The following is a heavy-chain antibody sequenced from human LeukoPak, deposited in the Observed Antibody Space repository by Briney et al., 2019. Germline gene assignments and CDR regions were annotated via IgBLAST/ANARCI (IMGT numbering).Heavy chain of an antibody. J-gene: IGHJ3*02. Sequence: PSETLSLTCAVYGGSFSGYYWSWIRQPPGKGLEWIGEINHSGSTNYNPSLKSRVTISVDTSKNQFSLKLSSVTAADTAVYYCARCTAYYDILTGYYLSAFDIWGQGTMVTVSS. CDR3: ARCTAYYDILTGYYLSAFDI. V-gene: IGHV4-34*01. CDR2: INHSGST. CDR1: GGSFSGYY. D-gene: IGHD3-9*01.